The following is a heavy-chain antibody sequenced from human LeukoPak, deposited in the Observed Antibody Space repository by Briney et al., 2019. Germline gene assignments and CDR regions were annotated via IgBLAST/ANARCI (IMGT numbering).Heavy chain of an antibody. J-gene: IGHJ4*02. CDR1: GFIFSNYF. CDR3: AKYCSGVSCFSGLDS. Sequence: GGSLRLSCAASGFIFSNYFMTWVRRAPGKGLEWISTITGSGANTYYADSVKGRFTISRDSSRSTLYLQMSSLRADDTALYCCAKYCSGVSCFSGLDSWGQGTLVTVSS. D-gene: IGHD2-15*01. V-gene: IGHV3-23*01. CDR2: ITGSGANT.